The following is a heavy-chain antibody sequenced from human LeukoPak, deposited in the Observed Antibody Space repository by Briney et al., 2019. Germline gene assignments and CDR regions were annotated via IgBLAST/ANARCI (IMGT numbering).Heavy chain of an antibody. V-gene: IGHV4-34*01. D-gene: IGHD6-19*01. CDR2: INHSGST. Sequence: PSETLSLTCAVYGGSFSGYYWSWIRQPPGKGLEWIGEINHSGSTNYNPSLKSRVTISVDTSKNQFSLKLSSVTAADTAVYYCARADSSDCDDYWGQGTLVTVSS. J-gene: IGHJ4*02. CDR3: ARADSSDCDDY. CDR1: GGSFSGYY.